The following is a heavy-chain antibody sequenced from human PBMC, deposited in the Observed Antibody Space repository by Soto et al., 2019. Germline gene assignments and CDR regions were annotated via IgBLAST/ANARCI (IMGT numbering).Heavy chain of an antibody. CDR1: GVSTSIYY. D-gene: IGHD3-3*01. V-gene: IGHV4-59*08. J-gene: IGHJ4*02. Sequence: PSETLSLTCTVTGVSTSIYYWSWLRQPPGKGLEWIGYNSYSGSTDYNPSLRSRVTISVDTSKNQFSLRLSSATAADTAVYYCARHGGAYSFDSWGQGTLVTVSS. CDR3: ARHGGAYSFDS. CDR2: NSYSGST.